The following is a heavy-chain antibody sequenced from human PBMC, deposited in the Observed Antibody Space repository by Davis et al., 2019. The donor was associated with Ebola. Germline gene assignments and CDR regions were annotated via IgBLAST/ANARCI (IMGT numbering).Heavy chain of an antibody. CDR3: ARGCISSWFYYYYYGMDV. CDR1: GFTFSSYW. D-gene: IGHD6-13*01. J-gene: IGHJ6*02. V-gene: IGHV3-7*01. Sequence: GESLKISCAASGFTFSSYWMSWVRQAPGKGLEWVANIKQDGSEKYYVDSVKGRFTISRDNAKNSLYLQMNSLRAEDTAVYYCARGCISSWFYYYYYGMDVWGQGTTVTVSS. CDR2: IKQDGSEK.